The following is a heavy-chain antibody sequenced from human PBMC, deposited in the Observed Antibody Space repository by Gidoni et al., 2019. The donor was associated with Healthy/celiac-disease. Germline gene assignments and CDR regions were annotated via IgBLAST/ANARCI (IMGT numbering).Heavy chain of an antibody. J-gene: IGHJ4*02. CDR1: GGSISSSSYY. Sequence: QLQLQESGPGLVKPSETLSLTCTVSGGSISSSSYYWGWIRQPPGKGLEWIGSIYYSGSTYYNPSLKSRVTISVDTSKNQFSLKLSSVTAADTAVYYCARDELGHRSSSSSYWGQGTLVTVSS. CDR3: ARDELGHRSSSSSY. V-gene: IGHV4-39*07. CDR2: IYYSGST. D-gene: IGHD6-13*01.